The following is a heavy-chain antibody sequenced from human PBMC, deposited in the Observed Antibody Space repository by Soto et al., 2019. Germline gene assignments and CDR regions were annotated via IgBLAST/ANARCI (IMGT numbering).Heavy chain of an antibody. CDR1: GGSISSSNW. J-gene: IGHJ6*02. D-gene: IGHD3-16*01. CDR3: ARAEGGNYYGMDV. Sequence: KLRETLSLTCAVSGGSISSSNWWSWVRQPPGKGLEWIGEIYHSGSTNYNPSLKSRVTISVDKSKNQFSLKLSSVTAADTAVYYCARAEGGNYYGMDVWGQGTTVTVSS. CDR2: IYHSGST. V-gene: IGHV4-4*03.